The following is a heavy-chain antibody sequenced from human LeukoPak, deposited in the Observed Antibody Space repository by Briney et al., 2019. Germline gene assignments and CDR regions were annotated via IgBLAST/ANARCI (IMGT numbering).Heavy chain of an antibody. J-gene: IGHJ5*02. V-gene: IGHV4-59*01. CDR2: IYYYESI. CDR3: ARHVQGSTTRIGP. D-gene: IGHD2/OR15-2a*01. Sequence: SETLSLTCTLSVGSLYKYYCSWIPQPPGKGREWIRYIYYYESINHNSSFKPRVTISLHTSKHHFSLTLSPVTRADTPLFHFARHVQGSTTRIGPWGQGTLVTVSS. CDR1: VGSLYKYY.